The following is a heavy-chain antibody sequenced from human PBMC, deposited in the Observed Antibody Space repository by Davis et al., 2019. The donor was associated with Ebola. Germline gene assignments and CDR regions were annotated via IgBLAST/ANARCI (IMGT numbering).Heavy chain of an antibody. CDR3: TGTAGQFDY. J-gene: IGHJ4*02. CDR2: ISSSSSYI. D-gene: IGHD1-1*01. CDR1: GFTFSSYS. V-gene: IGHV3-21*01. Sequence: GESLKISCAASGFTFSSYSMNWVRQAPGKGLEWVSSISSSSSYIYYADSVKGRFTISRDNAKNSLYLQMNSLRAEDTAVYYCTGTAGQFDYWGQGTLVTVSS.